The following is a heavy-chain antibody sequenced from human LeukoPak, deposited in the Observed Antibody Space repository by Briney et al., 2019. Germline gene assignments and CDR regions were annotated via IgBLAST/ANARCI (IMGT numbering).Heavy chain of an antibody. J-gene: IGHJ4*02. CDR3: ALEGARGGFDY. Sequence: KPSETLSLTCTVSGGSISSYYWSWIRQPPGKGLEWIGYIYYSGSTNYNPSLKSRVTISVDTSKNQFSLKLSSVTAADTAVYYCALEGARGGFDYWGQGTLVTVSS. V-gene: IGHV4-59*01. D-gene: IGHD3-10*01. CDR2: IYYSGST. CDR1: GGSISSYY.